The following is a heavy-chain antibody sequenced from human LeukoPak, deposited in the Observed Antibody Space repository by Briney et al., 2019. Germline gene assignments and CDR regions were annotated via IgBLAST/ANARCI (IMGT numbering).Heavy chain of an antibody. Sequence: GGSLRLSCVASGITFGNYAVSWVRQAPEKGLDWVSVISGSAHKIRYADSVKGRFTISRDNSENIVYLQMNNLRVEDTAVYYCAGRPTGYSSGYIHWGQGTLVTVSS. CDR2: ISGSAHKI. CDR1: GITFGNYA. J-gene: IGHJ4*02. V-gene: IGHV3-23*01. D-gene: IGHD5-18*01. CDR3: AGRPTGYSSGYIH.